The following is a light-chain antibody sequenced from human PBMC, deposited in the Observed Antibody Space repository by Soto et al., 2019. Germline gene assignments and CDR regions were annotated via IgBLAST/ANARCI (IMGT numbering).Light chain of an antibody. CDR1: SSDVGGYNY. CDR2: EVN. V-gene: IGLV2-8*01. J-gene: IGLJ3*02. CDR3: SSYAGSNKV. Sequence: QSALTQPPSASGSPGQSVTISCTGTSSDVGGYNYVSWYQQHPGKAPKLVIYEVNKRPSGVPDRFSGSKSGNTASLTVSELQAEDEADYYCSSYAGSNKVFGGGTKVTVL.